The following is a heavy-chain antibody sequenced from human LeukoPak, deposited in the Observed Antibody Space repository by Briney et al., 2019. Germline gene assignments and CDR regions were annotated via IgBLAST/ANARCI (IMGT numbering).Heavy chain of an antibody. D-gene: IGHD3-22*01. CDR2: IKNSGST. J-gene: IGHJ3*02. V-gene: IGHV4-34*01. CDR3: AREVQHYAGSVYDHDAFDI. Sequence: ETLSLTCAVPGGSYRGDYGSWIRKPPRMGRRWVGAIKNSGSTNYNPSLKSRVTILVDTSKNQFSLKLSSVTAADTAVYYCAREVQHYAGSVYDHDAFDIWGQGTMVTVSS. CDR1: GGSYRGDY.